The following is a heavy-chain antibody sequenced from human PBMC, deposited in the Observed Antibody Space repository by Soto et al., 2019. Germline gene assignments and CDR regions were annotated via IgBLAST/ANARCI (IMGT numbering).Heavy chain of an antibody. Sequence: QLQLQESGSGLVKPSQTLSLTCAVSGGSISSGGYSWSWIRQPPGKGLEWIGYIYHSGSTYYNPSLKSRVTISVDRSKNQFSLKLSSVTAADTAVYYCASNYPPAPPYYFDYWGQGTLVTVSS. V-gene: IGHV4-30-2*01. CDR3: ASNYPPAPPYYFDY. CDR2: IYHSGST. J-gene: IGHJ4*02. CDR1: GGSISSGGYS. D-gene: IGHD3-10*01.